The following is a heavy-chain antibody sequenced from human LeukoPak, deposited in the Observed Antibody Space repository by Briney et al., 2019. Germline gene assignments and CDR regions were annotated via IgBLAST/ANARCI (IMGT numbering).Heavy chain of an antibody. J-gene: IGHJ4*02. D-gene: IGHD6-19*01. CDR1: GVIFSSYG. Sequence: GGSLRLSCAVSGVIFSSYGMHWVRQAPGKGLEWVAFIRYDGSKKYYANSVKGRFTISRDNSKNMLYLQVNSLRPEDTAVYYCAQKYSSGWYDQGFDYWGQGALVTVSS. CDR2: IRYDGSKK. CDR3: AQKYSSGWYDQGFDY. V-gene: IGHV3-30*02.